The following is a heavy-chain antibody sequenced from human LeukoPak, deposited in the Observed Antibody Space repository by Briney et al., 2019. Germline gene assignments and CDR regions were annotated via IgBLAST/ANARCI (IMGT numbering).Heavy chain of an antibody. J-gene: IGHJ5*02. V-gene: IGHV1-46*01. CDR1: GYTFTSYY. Sequence: GASVKVSCKASGYTFTSYYMHWVRQAPGQGLEWMGIINPSGGSTNYAQKFQGRVTITADESTSTAYMELSSLRSDDTAVYNCARVVTPRYCSTTSCYWKGWFDPWGQGTLVTVSS. CDR2: INPSGGST. D-gene: IGHD2-2*01. CDR3: ARVVTPRYCSTTSCYWKGWFDP.